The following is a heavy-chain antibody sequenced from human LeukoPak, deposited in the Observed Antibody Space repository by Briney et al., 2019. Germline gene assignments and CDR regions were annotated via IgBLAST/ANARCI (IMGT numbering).Heavy chain of an antibody. J-gene: IGHJ3*02. CDR3: ARATTAWDAFDI. Sequence: SETLSLTCTVSGGSISSHYWSWIRQPPGKGLEWIGYIYYSGSTNYNPSLESRVTISVDTSKNQFSLKLSSVTAADTAVYYCARATTAWDAFDIWGQGTMVTVSS. V-gene: IGHV4-59*11. D-gene: IGHD1-1*01. CDR2: IYYSGST. CDR1: GGSISSHY.